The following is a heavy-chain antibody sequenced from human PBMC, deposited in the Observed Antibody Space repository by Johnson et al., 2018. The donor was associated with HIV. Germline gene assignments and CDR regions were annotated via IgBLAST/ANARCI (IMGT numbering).Heavy chain of an antibody. J-gene: IGHJ3*02. D-gene: IGHD3-9*01. CDR3: TTPLDQFDWISSVYIPGHGFDI. V-gene: IGHV3-30-3*01. CDR2: ISYDGSNK. Sequence: QVQLVESGGGVVQPGRSLRLSCAASGFTFSSYAIHWVRQAPGKGLEWVGVISYDGSNKYYADSVKGRFTISRDNSKNTLYLQMNSLRTEDTAVYYCTTPLDQFDWISSVYIPGHGFDIWGHGTKVTVSS. CDR1: GFTFSSYA.